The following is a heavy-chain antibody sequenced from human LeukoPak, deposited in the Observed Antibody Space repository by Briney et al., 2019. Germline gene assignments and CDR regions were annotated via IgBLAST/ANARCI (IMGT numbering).Heavy chain of an antibody. V-gene: IGHV1-46*01. CDR1: GYSFTSNY. Sequence: ASVKVSCKASGYSFTSNYIHWVRQAPGQGLERMGMIYPRDGSTSYAQKFQGRVTVTRDTSTSTVHMELSGLRSEDTAVYYCARDQEAFDYWGQGTLVTVSS. CDR2: IYPRDGST. J-gene: IGHJ4*02. CDR3: ARDQEAFDY.